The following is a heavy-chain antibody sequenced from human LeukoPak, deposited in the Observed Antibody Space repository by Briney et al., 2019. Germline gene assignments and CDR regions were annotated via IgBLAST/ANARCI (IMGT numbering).Heavy chain of an antibody. CDR3: AKGGHADYGDYSHLWYFDL. J-gene: IGHJ2*01. CDR1: GFIFSSYG. Sequence: GGSLRLSCAASGFIFSSYGMHWVRQAPGKGLEWVAFIRYDGSNKYYADPVKGRFTISRDNSKNTLYLQMNSLRAEDTAVYCCAKGGHADYGDYSHLWYFDLWGRGTLVTVSS. D-gene: IGHD4-17*01. V-gene: IGHV3-30*02. CDR2: IRYDGSNK.